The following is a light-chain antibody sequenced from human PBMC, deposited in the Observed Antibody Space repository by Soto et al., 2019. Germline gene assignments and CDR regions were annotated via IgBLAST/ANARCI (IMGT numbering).Light chain of an antibody. V-gene: IGKV1-39*01. CDR2: AAS. J-gene: IGKJ1*01. Sequence: IQMTESPSSLSASVGDRFTITCRASQTIMTYLNWYQLKPGKPPRLLIYAASSLQSGVPSRFSGSGSGTDFTLTISSLQPEDFATYSCQQSYNSPQTFGQGTKVDI. CDR3: QQSYNSPQT. CDR1: QTIMTY.